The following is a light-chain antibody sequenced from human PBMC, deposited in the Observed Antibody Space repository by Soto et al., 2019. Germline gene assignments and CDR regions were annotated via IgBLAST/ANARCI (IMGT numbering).Light chain of an antibody. Sequence: DIQMTQSPSSVSASVGDSVTITCRASQGIDNWLAWYQQKPGKAPKLLISAASNLQSGVPTRFSGSGSGTDFNLTINSLQPEDFATYFCQQAIHFPLAFGGGTKVEI. CDR3: QQAIHFPLA. J-gene: IGKJ4*01. CDR2: AAS. V-gene: IGKV1-12*01. CDR1: QGIDNW.